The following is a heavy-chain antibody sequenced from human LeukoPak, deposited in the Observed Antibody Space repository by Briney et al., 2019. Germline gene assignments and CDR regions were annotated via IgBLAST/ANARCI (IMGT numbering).Heavy chain of an antibody. CDR3: ARDYYDSGSSAL. D-gene: IGHD3-10*01. V-gene: IGHV4-59*01. Sequence: MASETLSLTCTVSGGSISRYYWSWIPQPPGKGLEWIGNIYYSGSTNYNPSLKSRVTISVDTSKNQFSLKVTSVTAADTAVYYCARDYYDSGSSALWGQGTLVTVSS. CDR1: GGSISRYY. J-gene: IGHJ4*02. CDR2: IYYSGST.